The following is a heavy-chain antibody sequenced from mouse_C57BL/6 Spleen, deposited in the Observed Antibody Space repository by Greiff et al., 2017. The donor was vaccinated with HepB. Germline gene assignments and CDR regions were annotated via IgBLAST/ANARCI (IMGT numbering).Heavy chain of an antibody. CDR2: IWSGGST. CDR1: GFSLTSYG. Sequence: VQLVESGPGLVQPSQSLSITCTVSGFSLTSYGVHWVRQSPGKGLEWLGVIWSGGSTDYNAAFISRLSISKDNSKSQVFFKMNSLQADDTAIYYCARNGLFITTVVAPFAYWGQGTLVTVSA. D-gene: IGHD1-1*01. V-gene: IGHV2-2*01. J-gene: IGHJ3*01. CDR3: ARNGLFITTVVAPFAY.